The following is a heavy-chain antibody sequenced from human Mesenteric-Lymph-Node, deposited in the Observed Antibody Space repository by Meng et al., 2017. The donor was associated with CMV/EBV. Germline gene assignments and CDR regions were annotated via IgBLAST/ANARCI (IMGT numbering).Heavy chain of an antibody. Sequence: LTFSDHLMDWVRQAPGKGLEWVSAISGSGDSTYYADSVKGRFTISRDNSRNILYLQMNSLRAEDTAVYYCAKDFYYDSSGYYPTPASWGQGTLVTVSS. CDR2: ISGSGDST. D-gene: IGHD3-22*01. J-gene: IGHJ5*02. CDR1: LTFSDHL. V-gene: IGHV3-23*01. CDR3: AKDFYYDSSGYYPTPAS.